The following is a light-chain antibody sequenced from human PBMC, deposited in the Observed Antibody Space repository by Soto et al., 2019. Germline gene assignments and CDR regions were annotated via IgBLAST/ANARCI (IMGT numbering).Light chain of an antibody. Sequence: EIVLTQSPATLSFSPGERATLSCRASQSIGSSLAWFQQRPGQAPRLLIYDASRRATGIPARFSGSGSGTDFTLPISSLEPEDFAVLYWQQRRDWPRSFGQGTKLEIK. CDR2: DAS. V-gene: IGKV3-11*01. J-gene: IGKJ2*01. CDR1: QSIGSS. CDR3: QQRRDWPRS.